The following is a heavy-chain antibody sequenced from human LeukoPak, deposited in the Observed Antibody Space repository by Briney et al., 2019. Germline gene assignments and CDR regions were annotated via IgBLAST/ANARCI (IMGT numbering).Heavy chain of an antibody. Sequence: PSETLSLTCSVSGGSISSGDYYWSWIRQPPGKGLEWIGYIYYSGSTYYNPSLKSRVTISVDTSKNQFSLKLSSVTAADTAVYYCARGFWEWLPIDYWGQGTLVTVSS. V-gene: IGHV4-30-4*08. CDR1: GGSISSGDYY. CDR2: IYYSGST. D-gene: IGHD3-3*01. CDR3: ARGFWEWLPIDY. J-gene: IGHJ4*02.